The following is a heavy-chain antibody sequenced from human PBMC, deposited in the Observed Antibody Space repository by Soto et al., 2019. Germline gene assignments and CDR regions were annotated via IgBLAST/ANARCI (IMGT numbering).Heavy chain of an antibody. CDR2: IYYSGST. V-gene: IGHV4-31*03. D-gene: IGHD6-6*01. J-gene: IGHJ4*02. CDR3: ARVASIAARAFDY. Sequence: QVQLQESGPGLVKPSQTLSLTCTVAGGSISSGGYYWSWIRQHPGKGLEWIGYIYYSGSTYYNPSLKSRVTLSVETSRNQFALKLSSVTAADTAVYYCARVASIAARAFDYWGQGTLVTVSS. CDR1: GGSISSGGYY.